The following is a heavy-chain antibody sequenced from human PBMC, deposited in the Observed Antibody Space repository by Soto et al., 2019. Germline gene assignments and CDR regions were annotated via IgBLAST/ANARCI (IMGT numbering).Heavy chain of an antibody. J-gene: IGHJ4*02. V-gene: IGHV2-5*01. D-gene: IGHD3-16*01. CDR2: IYWHDDE. Sequence: XGPTLVNPTQTLTLTCTFSGFSLSTTGVGVSWIRQPPGKALERLSLIYWHDDERYSPSLKSRLTITKDTSKNQVFLTMTNMDPVDTATYYCAHRGGATVGLYYFDYWGQGDLVTVSS. CDR1: GFSLSTTGVG. CDR3: AHRGGATVGLYYFDY.